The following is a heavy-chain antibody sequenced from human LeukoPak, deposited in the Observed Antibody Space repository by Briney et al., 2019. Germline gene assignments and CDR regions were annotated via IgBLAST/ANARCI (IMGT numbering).Heavy chain of an antibody. V-gene: IGHV3-21*01. J-gene: IGHJ6*02. CDR2: ISSSSSYI. CDR1: GFTFSSYS. CDR3: ARDVGGGGRDYTNGMDV. D-gene: IGHD3-16*01. Sequence: GGSLRLFCAASGFTFSSYSMNWVRQAPGKGLEWVSSISSSSSYIYYADSVKGRFTISRDNAKNSLYLQMNSLRAEDTAVYYCARDVGGGGRDYTNGMDVWGQGTTVTVSS.